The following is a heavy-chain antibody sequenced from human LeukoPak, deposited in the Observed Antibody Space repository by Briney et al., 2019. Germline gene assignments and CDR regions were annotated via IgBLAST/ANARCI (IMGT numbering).Heavy chain of an antibody. J-gene: IGHJ6*03. CDR2: IIPILGIA. CDR1: GGTFSSYA. Sequence: GASVKVSCKASGGTFSSYAISWVRQAPGQGLEWMGRIIPILGIANYAQKFQGRVTITADKSTSTAYMELSSLRSEDTAVYYCASGYSYGPRRQDYYYYYMDVWGKGTTVTVSS. D-gene: IGHD5-18*01. V-gene: IGHV1-69*04. CDR3: ASGYSYGPRRQDYYYYYMDV.